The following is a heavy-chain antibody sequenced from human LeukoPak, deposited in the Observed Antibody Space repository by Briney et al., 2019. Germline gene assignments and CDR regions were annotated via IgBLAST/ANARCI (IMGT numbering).Heavy chain of an antibody. CDR1: GFTFSSYG. J-gene: IGHJ4*02. CDR2: IRYDGSNK. CDR3: AKRMATRGYYFDY. D-gene: IGHD5-24*01. V-gene: IGHV3-30*02. Sequence: QTGGSLRLSCAASGFTFSSYGMHWVRQAPGKGLEWVAFIRYDGSNKYYADSVKGRFTISRDNSKNTLYLQMNSLRAEDTAVYYCAKRMATRGYYFDYWGQGTLVTVSS.